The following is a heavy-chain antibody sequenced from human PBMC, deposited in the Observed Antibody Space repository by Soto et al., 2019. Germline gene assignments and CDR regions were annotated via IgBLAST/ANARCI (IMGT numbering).Heavy chain of an antibody. J-gene: IGHJ4*02. CDR2: ISGSGGST. CDR3: ASNGYSSSWYPDY. CDR1: GFTFSSYA. V-gene: IGHV3-23*01. Sequence: GESLKISCAASGFTFSSYAMSWVRQAPGKGLEWVSAISGSGGSTYYADSVKGRFTISRDNSKNTLYLQMNSLRAEDTAVYYCASNGYSSSWYPDYWGQGTLVTVSS. D-gene: IGHD6-13*01.